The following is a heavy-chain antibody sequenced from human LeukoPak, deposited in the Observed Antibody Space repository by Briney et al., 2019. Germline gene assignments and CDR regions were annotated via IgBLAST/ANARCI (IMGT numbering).Heavy chain of an antibody. J-gene: IGHJ4*02. CDR2: ISYDGSNK. CDR3: AKAGYCSGGSCWSDFDY. D-gene: IGHD2-15*01. V-gene: IGHV3-30*18. CDR1: EFTFGSYW. Sequence: GGSLRLSCAASEFTFGSYWMTWVRQAPGKGLEWVAVISYDGSNKYYADSVKGRFTISRDNSKNTLYLQMNSLRAEDTAVYYCAKAGYCSGGSCWSDFDYWGQGTLVTVSS.